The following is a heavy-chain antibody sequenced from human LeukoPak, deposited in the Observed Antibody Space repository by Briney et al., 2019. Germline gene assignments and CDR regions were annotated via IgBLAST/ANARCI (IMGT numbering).Heavy chain of an antibody. V-gene: IGHV4-34*01. J-gene: IGHJ4*02. D-gene: IGHD3-16*02. CDR3: ASGTRYNPFDY. Sequence: PSETLSLTCAVYGGSFSGYYWSWIRQPPGKGLEWIGEINHSGSTHYSPSLKSRVTISADTSKNQFSLKLTSVTAADAAVYYCASGTRYNPFDYWGQGTRVTVSS. CDR2: INHSGST. CDR1: GGSFSGYY.